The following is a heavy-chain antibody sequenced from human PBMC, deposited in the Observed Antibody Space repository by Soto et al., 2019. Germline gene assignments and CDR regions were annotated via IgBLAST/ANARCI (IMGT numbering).Heavy chain of an antibody. V-gene: IGHV3-30*03. CDR2: ISYDGSNK. CDR3: ATDVDTAMVTGDY. D-gene: IGHD5-18*01. CDR1: GFTFSSYG. J-gene: IGHJ4*02. Sequence: QVQLVESGGGVVQPGRSLRLSCAASGFTFSSYGMHWVRQAPGKGLEWVAVISYDGSNKYYADSVKGRFTISRDNSKNTLYLQMNSLRAEDTAVYYCATDVDTAMVTGDYWGQGTLVTVSS.